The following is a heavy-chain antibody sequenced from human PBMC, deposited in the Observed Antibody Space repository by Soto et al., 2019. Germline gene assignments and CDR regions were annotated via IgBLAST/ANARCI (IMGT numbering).Heavy chain of an antibody. V-gene: IGHV1-69*13. CDR3: ARVYVFWSGSHPPNYYYGMNV. D-gene: IGHD3-3*01. CDR2: IIPIFGTA. J-gene: IGHJ6*02. CDR1: GGTFSSYA. Sequence: SVKVSCKASGGTFSSYAISWVRQAPGQGLEWMGGIIPIFGTANYAQKFQGRVTITADESTSTAYMELSSLRSEDTAVYYCARVYVFWSGSHPPNYYYGMNVWGQGPRVTVS.